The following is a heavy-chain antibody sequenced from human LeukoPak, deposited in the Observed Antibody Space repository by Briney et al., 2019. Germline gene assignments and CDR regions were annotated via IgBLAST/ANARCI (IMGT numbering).Heavy chain of an antibody. CDR1: GFTFSSYA. CDR2: ISGSGGST. J-gene: IGHJ4*02. Sequence: GGSLRLSCAASGFTFSSYAMSWVRRAPGKGLEWVSTISGSGGSTYYADSVKGRFTISRDNSKNTLYLQMNSLRADDTAVYYCVRDFSSYFDYWGQGSLVTVSS. CDR3: VRDFSSYFDY. V-gene: IGHV3-23*01. D-gene: IGHD6-13*01.